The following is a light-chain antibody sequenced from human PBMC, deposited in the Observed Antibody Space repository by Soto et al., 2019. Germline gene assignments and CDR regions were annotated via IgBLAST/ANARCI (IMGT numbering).Light chain of an antibody. J-gene: IGKJ4*01. Sequence: DIQMTQSPSSLSASVGDRVTITCRASQDISNHLAWFQQKPGKAPKSLISAASSLQSGVPSKFSGSGSGTDFTLTVSSLQPEEFATYHCHQYNSYPASFGGGTKVEIK. CDR1: QDISNH. CDR3: HQYNSYPAS. V-gene: IGKV1-16*02. CDR2: AAS.